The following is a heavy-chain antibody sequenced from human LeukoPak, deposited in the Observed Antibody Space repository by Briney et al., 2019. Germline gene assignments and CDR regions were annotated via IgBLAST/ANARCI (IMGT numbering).Heavy chain of an antibody. Sequence: GASVKVSCKVSGYTFTGYYMHWVRQAPGQGLEWMGRINPNSGGTDYAQKFQGRVTMTRDTSISTAYMELSRLRSDDTAVYYCARTINYDSSGYYPLFDYWGQGTLVTVSS. V-gene: IGHV1-2*06. J-gene: IGHJ4*02. CDR2: INPNSGGT. CDR1: GYTFTGYY. CDR3: ARTINYDSSGYYPLFDY. D-gene: IGHD3-22*01.